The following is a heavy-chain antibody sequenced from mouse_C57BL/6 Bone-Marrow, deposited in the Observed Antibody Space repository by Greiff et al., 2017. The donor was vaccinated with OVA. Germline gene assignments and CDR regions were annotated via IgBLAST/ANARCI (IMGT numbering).Heavy chain of an antibody. CDR2: IDPSDSYT. V-gene: IGHV1-50*01. J-gene: IGHJ2*01. D-gene: IGHD1-1*01. Sequence: VQLQQSGAELVKPGASVKLSCKASGYTFTSYWMQWVKQRPGQGLEWIGEIDPSDSYTNYNQKFKGKATLTVDTSSSTAYMQLSSLTSEDSAVYYCASGGSSLDYWGQGTTLTVSS. CDR3: ASGGSSLDY. CDR1: GYTFTSYW.